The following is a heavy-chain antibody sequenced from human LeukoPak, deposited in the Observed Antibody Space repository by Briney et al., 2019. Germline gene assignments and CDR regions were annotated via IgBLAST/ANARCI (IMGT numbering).Heavy chain of an antibody. CDR1: GFSFRSYA. J-gene: IGHJ6*02. D-gene: IGHD2-15*01. CDR2: ISGLGDTT. V-gene: IGHV3-23*01. Sequence: GGSLRLSCAASGFSFRSYAMSWVRQAPGKGLEWVSSISGLGDTTSYADSVKGRFTVARGSSKNTLYLQMKSLRAEDTAVYFCARYWALYYGLDVWGQGTTVTVSS. CDR3: ARYWALYYGLDV.